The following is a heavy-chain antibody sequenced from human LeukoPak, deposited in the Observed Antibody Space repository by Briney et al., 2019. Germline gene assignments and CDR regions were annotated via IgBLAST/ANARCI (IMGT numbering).Heavy chain of an antibody. V-gene: IGHV3-23*01. CDR3: AKEYCTDGVCSPLDY. Sequence: PGGSLRLSCAASGFIFSSYAMSWVRQAPGKGLEWVSGISGSGGSTYYADSVKGRFTISRDNSKNTLYLQMNSLRAEDTAVYYCAKEYCTDGVCSPLDYWGQGTLVTVSS. J-gene: IGHJ4*02. D-gene: IGHD2-8*01. CDR1: GFIFSSYA. CDR2: ISGSGGST.